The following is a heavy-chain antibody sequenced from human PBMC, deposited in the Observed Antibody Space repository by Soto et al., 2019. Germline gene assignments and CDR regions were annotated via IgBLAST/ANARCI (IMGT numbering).Heavy chain of an antibody. CDR1: GGTFSSYA. CDR2: IIPIFGTA. D-gene: IGHD3-22*01. J-gene: IGHJ4*02. V-gene: IGHV1-69*13. CDR3: ARPVRGYYDSSGYYPFDY. Sequence: SVKVSCKASGGTFSSYAISWVRQAPGQGLEWMGGIIPIFGTANYAQKFQGRVTITADESTSTAYMELSSLRSEDTAVYYCARPVRGYYDSSGYYPFDYWGQGTLVTVAS.